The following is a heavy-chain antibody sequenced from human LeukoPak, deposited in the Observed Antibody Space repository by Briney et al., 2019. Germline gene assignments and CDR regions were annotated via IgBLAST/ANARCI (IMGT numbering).Heavy chain of an antibody. J-gene: IGHJ4*02. CDR3: TRLTVIRNQDY. CDR2: IRSKASSYAT. D-gene: IGHD1-14*01. CDR1: GFTFSGSA. V-gene: IGHV3-73*01. Sequence: GGSLRLSCAASGFTFSGSAMHWVRQASGKGLEWVGRIRSKASSYATAYAASAKGRFTISRDDSKNTAYLQMNSLKTEDTAVYYCTRLTVIRNQDYWGQGTLVTVSS.